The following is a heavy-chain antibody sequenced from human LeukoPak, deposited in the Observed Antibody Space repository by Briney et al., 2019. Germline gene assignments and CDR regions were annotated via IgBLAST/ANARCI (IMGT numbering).Heavy chain of an antibody. CDR2: IYHSGST. V-gene: IGHV4-38-2*02. CDR1: GYSISSGYY. Sequence: PSETLSLTCTVSGYSISSGYYWGWIRQPPGKGLEWIGSIYHSGSTYYNPSLKSRVTISVDTSKNQFSLKLSSVTAADTAVYYCARGPSLLGDYVVIFDIWGQGTMVTVSS. CDR3: ARGPSLLGDYVVIFDI. J-gene: IGHJ3*02. D-gene: IGHD4-17*01.